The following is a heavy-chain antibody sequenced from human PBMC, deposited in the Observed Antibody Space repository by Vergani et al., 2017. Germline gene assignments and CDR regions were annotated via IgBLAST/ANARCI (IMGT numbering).Heavy chain of an antibody. Sequence: QVQLQESGPGLVKPSETLSLTCTVSGGSISSYYWSWIRQPAGKGLEWIGRIYTSGSTNYNPSLKSRVTMSVDTSKNQFSLKLSSVTAADTAVYYCASDSGYCSGGSCYPDAFDIWGQGTMVTVSS. J-gene: IGHJ3*02. CDR1: GGSISSYY. CDR3: ASDSGYCSGGSCYPDAFDI. CDR2: IYTSGST. D-gene: IGHD2-15*01. V-gene: IGHV4-4*07.